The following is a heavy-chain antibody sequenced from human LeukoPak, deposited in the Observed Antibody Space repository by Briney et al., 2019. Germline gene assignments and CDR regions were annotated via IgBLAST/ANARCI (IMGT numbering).Heavy chain of an antibody. Sequence: ASVKVSCKASGYTFTGYYMHWVRQAPGQGLEWMGRINPNSGGTNYAQKFQGRVTMTRDTSISTAYMDLSRMRSDDTAVYYCARTLLTGDGGDFDYWGQGTLVTVSS. D-gene: IGHD7-27*01. CDR1: GYTFTGYY. V-gene: IGHV1-2*06. CDR2: INPNSGGT. J-gene: IGHJ4*02. CDR3: ARTLLTGDGGDFDY.